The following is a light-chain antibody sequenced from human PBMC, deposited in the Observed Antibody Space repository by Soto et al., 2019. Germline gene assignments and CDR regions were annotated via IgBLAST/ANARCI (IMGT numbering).Light chain of an antibody. CDR1: SSNIGAGYD. V-gene: IGLV1-40*01. Sequence: QAVVTQPPSVSGAPGQRVTISCTGSSSNIGAGYDVHWYQQLPGTAPKLLIYGNSNRPSGVPDRFPGSKSGTSASLAITGLQAEDEADYYCQSYDSSLSGYVFGTGTKLTV. CDR3: QSYDSSLSGYV. CDR2: GNS. J-gene: IGLJ1*01.